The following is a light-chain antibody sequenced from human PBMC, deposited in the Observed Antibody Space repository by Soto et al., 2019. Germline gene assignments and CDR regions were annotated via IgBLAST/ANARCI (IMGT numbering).Light chain of an antibody. CDR3: QHYNSYSEA. V-gene: IGKV1-8*01. CDR2: KAS. J-gene: IGKJ1*01. Sequence: AIRMTQSPSSLSASTGDRLTMTCRASQGISSYLAWYQQKPGKAPKLLIYKASTLKSGVPSRFSGSGSGTEFTLTISSLQPDDFATYYCQHYNSYSEAFGQGTKVDI. CDR1: QGISSY.